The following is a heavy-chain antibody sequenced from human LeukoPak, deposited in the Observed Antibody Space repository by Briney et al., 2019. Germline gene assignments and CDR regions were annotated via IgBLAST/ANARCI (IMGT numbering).Heavy chain of an antibody. V-gene: IGHV1-18*01. CDR2: VSAYDGST. J-gene: IGHJ4*02. D-gene: IGHD3-10*01. CDR1: GYSFTSYG. CDR3: AKDLWFGELLSPSFDY. Sequence: GASVKVSCKASGYSFTSYGFTWVRRAPGQGLEWMGWVSAYDGSTNYAQKIRGRVTMTTDASKNTVYMELRSLRFDDTAVYYCAKDLWFGELLSPSFDYWGQGTLVTVSS.